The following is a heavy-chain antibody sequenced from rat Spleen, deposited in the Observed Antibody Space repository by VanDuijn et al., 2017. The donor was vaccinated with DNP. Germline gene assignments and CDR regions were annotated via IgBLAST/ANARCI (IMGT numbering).Heavy chain of an antibody. J-gene: IGHJ2*01. CDR1: GFTFSDYY. D-gene: IGHD1-4*01. CDR3: ARQGVLPDY. V-gene: IGHV5-25*01. CDR2: INTDGGST. Sequence: EVQLVESGGGLVQPGRSLKLSCEASGFTFSDYYMAWVRQAPGKGLEWVASINTDGGSTYYPDSVKGRFTISRDNAENTVYLQMNSLRSEDTATYYCARQGVLPDYWGQGVMVTVSS.